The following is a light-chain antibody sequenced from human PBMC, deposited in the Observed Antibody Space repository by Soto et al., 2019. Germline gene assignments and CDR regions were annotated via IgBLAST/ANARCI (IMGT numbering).Light chain of an antibody. Sequence: QSVLTQPPSASGPPGQRVTISCSGRASYIGSNFVSWYQVVPGTAPKLLIYTNSHRPSGVPDRFSGSRSGTSASLDISGLQSDDEADYFCATWDDNVKGPVFGGGTKVTVL. CDR3: ATWDDNVKGPV. V-gene: IGLV1-44*01. CDR2: TNS. CDR1: ASYIGSNF. J-gene: IGLJ2*01.